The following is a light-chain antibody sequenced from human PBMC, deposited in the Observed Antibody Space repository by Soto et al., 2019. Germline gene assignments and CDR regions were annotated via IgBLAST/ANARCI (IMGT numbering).Light chain of an antibody. CDR1: QCISSW. J-gene: IGKJ1*01. Sequence: TFRASQCISSWLAWYQQKPGKAPKLLIYDASSLESGVPSRFSGSGSGTDVILTMSRLSPCDSATNYCEQYTSSWRVGQGTKVDIK. V-gene: IGKV1-5*01. CDR2: DAS. CDR3: EQYTSSWR.